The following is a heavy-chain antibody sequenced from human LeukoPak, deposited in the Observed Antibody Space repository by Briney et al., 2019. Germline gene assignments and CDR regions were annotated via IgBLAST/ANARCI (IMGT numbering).Heavy chain of an antibody. D-gene: IGHD6-19*01. J-gene: IGHJ2*01. Sequence: GGSLRLSCAASGFTFNTYWMHWVRQAPGKGLVWVSPINPDGTVTTYADSVKGRFTISRDNAKNTLCLQMNSRTAEDTAVYYCGRDSPSGFFDLWGRGTLVTVSS. CDR1: GFTFNTYW. V-gene: IGHV3-74*01. CDR2: INPDGTVT. CDR3: GRDSPSGFFDL.